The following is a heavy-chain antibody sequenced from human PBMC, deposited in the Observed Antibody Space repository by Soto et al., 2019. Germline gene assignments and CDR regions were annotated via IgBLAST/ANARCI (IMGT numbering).Heavy chain of an antibody. D-gene: IGHD3-10*01. CDR1: GGSFSGYY. Sequence: PSETLSLTCAVYGGSFSGYYWSWIRQPPGKGLEWIGEINRSGSTNYNPSLKSRVTISVDTSKNQFSLKLSSVTAADTAVYYCARVQGLLWFGELSTKAFDYWGQGTLVTVSS. V-gene: IGHV4-34*01. J-gene: IGHJ4*02. CDR2: INRSGST. CDR3: ARVQGLLWFGELSTKAFDY.